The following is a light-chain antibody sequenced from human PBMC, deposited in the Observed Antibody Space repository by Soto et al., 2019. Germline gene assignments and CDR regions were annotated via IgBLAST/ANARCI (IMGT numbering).Light chain of an antibody. CDR2: KVS. CDR3: QQYNSYSWT. CDR1: QSLNNW. Sequence: DIQMTQSPSTLSASVGDRVTITCRASQSLNNWLAWYQQKPGNAPKLLIYKVSNLESGVPSRFSGSGSGTEFTVTISCLQPDDFATYYCQQYNSYSWTFGQGTKVEIK. V-gene: IGKV1-5*03. J-gene: IGKJ1*01.